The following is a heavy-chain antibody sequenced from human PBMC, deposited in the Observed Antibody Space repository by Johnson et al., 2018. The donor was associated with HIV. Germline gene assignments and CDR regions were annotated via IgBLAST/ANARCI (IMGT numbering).Heavy chain of an antibody. Sequence: QVQLVESGGGVVQPGRSLRLSCAASGFTFSSYGMHWVRQAPGKGLEWVAFIRYDGSNKYYADSVKGRFTISRDNSKNTLYLQMNSLRAEDTAVYYCAKNGARGDAFDIWGQGTMVTVSS. CDR2: IRYDGSNK. CDR3: AKNGARGDAFDI. CDR1: GFTFSSYG. J-gene: IGHJ3*02. D-gene: IGHD2-8*01. V-gene: IGHV3-30*02.